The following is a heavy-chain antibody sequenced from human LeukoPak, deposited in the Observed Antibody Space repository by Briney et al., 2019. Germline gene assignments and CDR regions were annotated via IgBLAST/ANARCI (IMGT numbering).Heavy chain of an antibody. CDR3: AKGYWLRFYFDA. J-gene: IGHJ4*02. V-gene: IGHV3-23*01. D-gene: IGHD5-12*01. CDR2: ISGPGVTT. Sequence: GGSLRLSCAASGFAFSSFAMTWVRQAPGKGLEWVSAISGPGVTTYYTDSVRGRFTITRDNSGNTLYLEMNSLRVEDTAVYYCAKGYWLRFYFDAWGQGTLVTVAS. CDR1: GFAFSSFA.